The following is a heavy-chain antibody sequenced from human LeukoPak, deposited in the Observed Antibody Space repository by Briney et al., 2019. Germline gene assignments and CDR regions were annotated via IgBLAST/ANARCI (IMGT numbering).Heavy chain of an antibody. CDR2: TSSSSSYI. CDR3: ARKKMATIDYDAFDI. D-gene: IGHD5-24*01. V-gene: IGHV3-21*01. CDR1: GFTFSSYS. Sequence: GGSLRLSCAATGFTFSSYSMNWVRQAPGKGLEWVSSTSSSSSYIYYADSVKGRFTISRDNAKNSLYLQMNSLRAEDTAVYYCARKKMATIDYDAFDIWGQGTMVTVSS. J-gene: IGHJ3*02.